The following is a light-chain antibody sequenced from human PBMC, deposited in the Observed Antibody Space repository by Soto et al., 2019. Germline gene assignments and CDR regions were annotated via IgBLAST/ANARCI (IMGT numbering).Light chain of an antibody. J-gene: IGLJ2*01. CDR2: DVS. CDR3: CSYAGSDTLL. V-gene: IGLV2-11*01. CDR1: SSDVGAYNY. Sequence: QSVLTQPRSVSGSPGQSVTISCTGTSSDVGAYNYVSWFQQLPGKAPKLMMSDVSKRPSGVPDRFSGSKSGTTASLTISGLQAEDEADYYCCSYAGSDTLLFGGGTKLTVL.